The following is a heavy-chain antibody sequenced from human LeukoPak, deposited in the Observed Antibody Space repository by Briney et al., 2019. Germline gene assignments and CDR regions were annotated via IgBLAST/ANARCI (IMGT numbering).Heavy chain of an antibody. CDR3: ARGSSWSYYFDY. D-gene: IGHD6-13*01. CDR2: IYYSGST. V-gene: IGHV4-59*08. Sequence: PSETLSLTCTVSGGSISSYYWSWIRQPPGKGLEWTGYIYYSGSTNYNPSLKSRVTISVDTSKNQFSLKVSSVTAADTAVYYCARGSSWSYYFDYWGQGTLVTVSS. CDR1: GGSISSYY. J-gene: IGHJ4*02.